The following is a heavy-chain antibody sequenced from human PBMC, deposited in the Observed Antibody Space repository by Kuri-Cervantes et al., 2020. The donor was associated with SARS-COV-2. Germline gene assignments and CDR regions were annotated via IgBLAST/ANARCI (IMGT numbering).Heavy chain of an antibody. J-gene: IGHJ4*02. D-gene: IGHD3-22*01. CDR3: ARVPYYYDGSGFFYFDY. CDR1: GFNFSRTD. Sequence: GGSLRLSCAASGFNFSRTDMHWVRQAPGKGLEWVAVISYDGTNKYYADFVKGRFTISRDNSNNTLYLQMNSLRVEDTAVYYCARVPYYYDGSGFFYFDYWGQGTLVTVSS. V-gene: IGHV3-30-3*01. CDR2: ISYDGTNK.